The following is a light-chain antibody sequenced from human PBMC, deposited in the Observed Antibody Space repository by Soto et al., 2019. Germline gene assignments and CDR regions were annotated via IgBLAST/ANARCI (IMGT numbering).Light chain of an antibody. V-gene: IGKV3-15*01. CDR2: GAS. J-gene: IGKJ3*01. CDR3: QQYNNWPFT. Sequence: EIVMTQSPATLSVSPGERATLSCRASQSVSSNLAWYQQKPGQAPRLLIYGASTRATSIPARFSGSGSGTEFTFTIGSLQSEDFAVYYCQQYNNWPFTFGPGTKVDIK. CDR1: QSVSSN.